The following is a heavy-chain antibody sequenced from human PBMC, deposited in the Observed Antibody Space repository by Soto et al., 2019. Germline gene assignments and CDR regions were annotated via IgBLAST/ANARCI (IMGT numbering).Heavy chain of an antibody. CDR2: IRSKANSYAT. D-gene: IGHD1-20*01. J-gene: IGHJ4*02. Sequence: GSLRLSCAASGFTFSGSAMHWVRQASGKGLEWVGRIRSKANSYATAYAASVKGRFTISRDDSRNTAYLQMNSLKTEDTAVYYCARDPLNWNDPIFDYWGQGTLVTVSS. CDR1: GFTFSGSA. CDR3: ARDPLNWNDPIFDY. V-gene: IGHV3-73*01.